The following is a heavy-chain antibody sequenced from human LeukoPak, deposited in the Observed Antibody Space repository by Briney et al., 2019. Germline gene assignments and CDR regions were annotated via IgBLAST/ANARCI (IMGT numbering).Heavy chain of an antibody. Sequence: SETLSPTCTVSGGSISSYYWSWIRQPPGKGLEWIGYIYYSGSTNYNPSLKSRVTISVDTSKNQFSLKLSSVTAADTAVYYCAREPDSSGWYFDPWGQGTLVTVSS. CDR1: GGSISSYY. CDR2: IYYSGST. J-gene: IGHJ5*02. D-gene: IGHD6-19*01. V-gene: IGHV4-59*01. CDR3: AREPDSSGWYFDP.